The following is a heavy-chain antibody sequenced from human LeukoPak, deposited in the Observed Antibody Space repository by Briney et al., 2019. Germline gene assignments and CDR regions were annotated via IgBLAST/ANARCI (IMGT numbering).Heavy chain of an antibody. CDR1: GFTFDDYA. D-gene: IGHD3-10*02. J-gene: IGHJ6*04. Sequence: GGSLRLSCAVSGFTFDDYAMHWVRQVPGKGLEWVSGISWNSDTIYYADSVKGRLTISRDNAKNSLYLQMNSLRAEDTAVYYCAELGITMIGGVWGKGTTVTISS. CDR3: AELGITMIGGV. CDR2: ISWNSDTI. V-gene: IGHV3-9*01.